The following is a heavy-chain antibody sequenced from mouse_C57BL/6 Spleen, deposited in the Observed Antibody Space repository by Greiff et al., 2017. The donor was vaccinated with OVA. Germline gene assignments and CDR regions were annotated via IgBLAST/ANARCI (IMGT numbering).Heavy chain of an antibody. V-gene: IGHV1-18*01. J-gene: IGHJ3*01. CDR1: GYTFTDYN. D-gene: IGHD1-1*01. CDR3: ARIGYGSSL. CDR2: INPNNGGT. Sequence: EVKLVESGPELVKPGASVKIPCKASGYTFTDYNMDWVKQSHGKSLEWIGDINPNNGGTIYNQKFKGKATLTVDKSSSTAYMELRSLTSEDTAVYYCARIGYGSSLWGQGTLVTVSA.